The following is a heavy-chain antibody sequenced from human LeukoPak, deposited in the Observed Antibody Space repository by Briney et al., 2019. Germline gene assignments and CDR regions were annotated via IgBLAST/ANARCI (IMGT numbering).Heavy chain of an antibody. CDR2: IYYSGST. CDR3: ARVRGLCSGGSCYLDYYHYYGMDV. CDR1: GGSLSSYY. Sequence: SETLSLTCTVSGGSLSSYYWSWIRQTPGKGLEWIGYIYYSGSTKYNPSLKSRVTISVDTSKNQFSLKLSSVTAADTAVYYCARVRGLCSGGSCYLDYYHYYGMDVWGQGTTVTVSS. D-gene: IGHD2-15*01. V-gene: IGHV4-59*01. J-gene: IGHJ6*02.